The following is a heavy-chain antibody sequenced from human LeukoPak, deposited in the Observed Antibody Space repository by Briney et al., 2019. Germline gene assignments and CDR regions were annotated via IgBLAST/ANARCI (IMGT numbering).Heavy chain of an antibody. V-gene: IGHV1-24*01. J-gene: IGHJ4*02. CDR1: GYSLTELS. CDR3: ATGHLLNSSSGYYGDF. CDR2: FDPEDGET. D-gene: IGHD3-22*01. Sequence: ASLTVSCTVSGYSLTELSLHWARQAPGKGLEWMGGFDPEDGETVYAQKSQGRVSMTEDTSTETAYMELSSLRSEDTAVYYCATGHLLNSSSGYYGDFWGQGTLVTVSS.